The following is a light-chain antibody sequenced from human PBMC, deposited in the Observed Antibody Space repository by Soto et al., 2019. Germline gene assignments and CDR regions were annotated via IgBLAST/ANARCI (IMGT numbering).Light chain of an antibody. CDR3: QQYNSYSQT. CDR1: QSVSSSY. Sequence: EIVWTQSPGTLSLSPGERASLSCRASQSVSSSYLAWYQQKPGQAPRLLIYGASSRATGIPDRFSGSGSGTEFTLTISSLQPDDFATYYCQQYNSYSQTFGQGTKVDIK. V-gene: IGKV3-20*01. J-gene: IGKJ1*01. CDR2: GAS.